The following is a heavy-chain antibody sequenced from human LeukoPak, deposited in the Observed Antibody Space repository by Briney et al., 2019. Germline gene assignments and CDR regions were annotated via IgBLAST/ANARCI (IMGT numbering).Heavy chain of an antibody. CDR2: ICYSGST. CDR3: ARSGYWRSNAFDI. CDR1: GGSISSSSYY. D-gene: IGHD5-18*01. V-gene: IGHV4-39*07. Sequence: SETLSLTCTVSGGSISSSSYYWGWIRQPPGKGLEWIGSICYSGSTNYNPSLKSRVTISVDTSKNQFSLKLSSVTAADTAVYYCARSGYWRSNAFDIWGQGTMVTVSS. J-gene: IGHJ3*02.